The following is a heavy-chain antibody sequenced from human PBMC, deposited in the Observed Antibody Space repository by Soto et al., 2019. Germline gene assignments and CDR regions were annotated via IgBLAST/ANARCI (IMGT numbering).Heavy chain of an antibody. J-gene: IGHJ4*02. D-gene: IGHD2-15*01. V-gene: IGHV4-59*08. CDR2: IYYSGST. CDR1: GGSISSYY. Sequence: SETLSLTCTVSGGSISSYYWSWIRQPPGKGLEWIGYIYYSGSTNYNPSLKSRVTISVDTSKNQFSLKLSSVTAADTAVYYCARQVCSGGSCYSPFDYWGQGTLVTVSS. CDR3: ARQVCSGGSCYSPFDY.